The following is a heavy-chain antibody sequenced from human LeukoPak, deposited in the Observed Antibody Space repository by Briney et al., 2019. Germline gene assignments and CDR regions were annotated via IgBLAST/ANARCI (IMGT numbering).Heavy chain of an antibody. CDR3: ARASYYYDTTGLGAVDI. V-gene: IGHV3-30*03. D-gene: IGHD3-22*01. J-gene: IGHJ3*02. CDR1: GFTFSSYG. Sequence: PGGSLRLSCAASGFTFSSYGMHWVRQAPGKGLEWVAVISYDGSNKYYADSVKGRFTISRDDAKNSLLLQMNSLRPEDTALYYCARASYYYDTTGLGAVDIWGQGTMVTVSS. CDR2: ISYDGSNK.